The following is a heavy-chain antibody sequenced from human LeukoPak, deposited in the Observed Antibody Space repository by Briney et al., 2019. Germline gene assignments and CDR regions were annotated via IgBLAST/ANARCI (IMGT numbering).Heavy chain of an antibody. CDR2: INTNTGNP. CDR3: ARASSGWWRLGY. D-gene: IGHD6-19*01. CDR1: GYPFTSYA. V-gene: IGHV7-4-1*02. Sequence: GASVKPSCKASGYPFTSYAMNWVRQAPGHGLEWMGWINTNTGNPTYAQGFTGRFVFSLYTSVSTASLQISSLKAEDTVVYYCARASSGWWRLGYWGQGTLVTVSS. J-gene: IGHJ4*02.